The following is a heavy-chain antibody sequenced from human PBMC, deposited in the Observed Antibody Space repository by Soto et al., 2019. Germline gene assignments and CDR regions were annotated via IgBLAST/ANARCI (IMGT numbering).Heavy chain of an antibody. Sequence: GASVKVSCKASGYTFTSYAITWVRQAPGQGLEWMGWISANNGNTNYAQKFQGRVTMTKDTSTSTAYMELRSLRSDDTAVYYCARVGELGCSTSSCYVWYFDLWGRGTLVTVSS. D-gene: IGHD2-2*01. CDR1: GYTFTSYA. CDR2: ISANNGNT. CDR3: ARVGELGCSTSSCYVWYFDL. J-gene: IGHJ2*01. V-gene: IGHV1-18*01.